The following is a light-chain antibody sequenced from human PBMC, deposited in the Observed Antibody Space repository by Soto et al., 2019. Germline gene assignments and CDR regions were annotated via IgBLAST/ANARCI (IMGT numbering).Light chain of an antibody. J-gene: IGKJ1*01. V-gene: IGKV1-17*01. Sequence: DIQMTQSPSSLSASVGDRVTITCRASQAIRNDLAWYQQKPGRAPKRLIYGSSSLQSGVPSRFSGSGSGTEFTLTISSLQPEDFGTYYCLQHNLFPRTF. CDR1: QAIRND. CDR2: GSS. CDR3: LQHNLFPRT.